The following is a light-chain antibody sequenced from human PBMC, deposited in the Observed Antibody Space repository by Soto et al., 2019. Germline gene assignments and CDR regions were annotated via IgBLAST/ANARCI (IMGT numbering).Light chain of an antibody. Sequence: QSVLTQPASVSGSPGQSITISCAGTMRDVGAYNLVSWYQQHPGRAPQLIIYEVRNRPSGIPFRFSGSKSGNTASLTISGHQAEEESDYYCSSYTSKSSLIFGGGTKLTVL. J-gene: IGLJ2*01. CDR3: SSYTSKSSLI. CDR2: EVR. V-gene: IGLV2-14*01. CDR1: MRDVGAYNL.